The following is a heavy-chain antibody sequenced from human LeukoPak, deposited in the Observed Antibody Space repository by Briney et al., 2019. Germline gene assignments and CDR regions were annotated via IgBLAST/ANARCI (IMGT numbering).Heavy chain of an antibody. Sequence: GGSLRLSCAPSVLTFCRYAKHCVPRAPGERVVWVGVISYDGSNNYYADSVKGRFTISKDNSKNTLYLQMNSLRAEDTAVYYCARDVAAGGSDYDGYFQHWGQGTLVTVSS. CDR1: VLTFCRYA. J-gene: IGHJ1*01. D-gene: IGHD1-26*01. CDR2: ISYDGSNN. CDR3: ARDVAAGGSDYDGYFQH. V-gene: IGHV3-30*01.